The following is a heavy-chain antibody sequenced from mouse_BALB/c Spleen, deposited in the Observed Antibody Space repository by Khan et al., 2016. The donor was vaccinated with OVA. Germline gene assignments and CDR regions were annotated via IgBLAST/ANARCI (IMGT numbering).Heavy chain of an antibody. CDR2: INSGGST. Sequence: EVELEESGGGLVKPGGSLKLSCAASGFTFSSYAVSWIRQTPEKRLEWVASINSGGSTYYPDNLKGRFTISRDDARNILYLQMSSLRSEDTGMYYCRRLVDYWGQGTSVTVSS. J-gene: IGHJ4*01. CDR3: RRLVDY. CDR1: GFTFSSYA. V-gene: IGHV5-6-5*01.